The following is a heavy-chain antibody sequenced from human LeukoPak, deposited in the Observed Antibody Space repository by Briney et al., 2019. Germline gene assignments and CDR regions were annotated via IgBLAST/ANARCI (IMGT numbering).Heavy chain of an antibody. CDR3: ARGRSVIAAADNWYFDL. CDR2: IRSKANSYAT. J-gene: IGHJ2*01. V-gene: IGHV3-73*01. Sequence: GGSLRLSCAASGFTFSGSAMHWVRQASGKGLEWVGRIRSKANSYATAYAASVKGRFTISRDDSKNTAYLQMNSLRAEDTAVYYCARGRSVIAAADNWYFDLWGRGTLVTVSS. CDR1: GFTFSGSA. D-gene: IGHD6-13*01.